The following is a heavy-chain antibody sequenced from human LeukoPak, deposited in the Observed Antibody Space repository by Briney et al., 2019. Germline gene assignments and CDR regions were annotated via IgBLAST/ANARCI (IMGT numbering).Heavy chain of an antibody. CDR1: GGTFSSYA. CDR3: AACSSTSCDPFDY. J-gene: IGHJ4*02. D-gene: IGHD2-2*01. Sequence: ASVKVSCKASGGTFSSYAISWVRQAPGQGLEWMGGIIPIFGTANYAQKFQGRVTVTADEPTSTAYMELSSLRSEDTAVYYCAACSSTSCDPFDYWGQGTLVTVSS. CDR2: IIPIFGTA. V-gene: IGHV1-69*13.